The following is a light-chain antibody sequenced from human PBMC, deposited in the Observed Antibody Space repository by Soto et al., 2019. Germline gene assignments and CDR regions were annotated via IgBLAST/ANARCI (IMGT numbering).Light chain of an antibody. V-gene: IGKV3-20*01. CDR2: GVS. CDR1: QSVSSSY. Sequence: EIVLTQSPGTLSLSPGERATLSCRASQSVSSSYLAWFQQKPVQAPRLLIYGVSSRATGIPDRFSGSGSGTDFTLTISRLEPEDFAVYYCQQYGSSPYTFGQGTKLEI. J-gene: IGKJ2*01. CDR3: QQYGSSPYT.